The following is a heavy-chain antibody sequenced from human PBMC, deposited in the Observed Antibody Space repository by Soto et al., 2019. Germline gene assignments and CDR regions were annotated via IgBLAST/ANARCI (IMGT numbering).Heavy chain of an antibody. CDR2: IYYSGET. D-gene: IGHD3-10*01. V-gene: IGHV4-59*01. Sequence: QVQLQESGPGLVKPSDTLSLTCTVSCDSISRYYWSWIRLSPGKGLEWIGYIYYSGETNYNPSVKSRVTISVDRTKNQFSLKLSSVTAADTAVYYCARDQGGEFLKGSGMDVWGQGTTVTVSS. CDR1: CDSISRYY. CDR3: ARDQGGEFLKGSGMDV. J-gene: IGHJ6*02.